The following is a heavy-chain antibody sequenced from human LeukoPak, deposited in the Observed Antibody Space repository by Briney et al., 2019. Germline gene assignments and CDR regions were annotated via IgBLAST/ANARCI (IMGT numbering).Heavy chain of an antibody. Sequence: ASVKVSCKASRGTFSSYAISWVRQAPGQGLEWTGGIIPIFGTANYAQKFQGRVTITADESTSTAYMELSSLRSEDTAVYYCASWTTVSTNWFDPWGQGTLVTVSS. CDR3: ASWTTVSTNWFDP. CDR1: RGTFSSYA. J-gene: IGHJ5*02. D-gene: IGHD4-17*01. CDR2: IIPIFGTA. V-gene: IGHV1-69*13.